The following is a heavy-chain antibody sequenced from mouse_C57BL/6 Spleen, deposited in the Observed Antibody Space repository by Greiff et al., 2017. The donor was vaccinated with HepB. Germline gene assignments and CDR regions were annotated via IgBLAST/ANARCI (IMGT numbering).Heavy chain of an antibody. V-gene: IGHV1-53*01. CDR1: GYTFTSYW. CDR2: INPSNGGT. CDR3: ARGGYDGYYPYAMDY. J-gene: IGHJ4*01. D-gene: IGHD2-3*01. Sequence: VKLQQPGTELVKPGASVKLSCKASGYTFTSYWMHWVKQRPGQGLEWIGNINPSNGGTNYNEKFKSKATLTVDKSSSTAYMQLSSLTSEDSAVYYCARGGYDGYYPYAMDYWGQGTSVTVSS.